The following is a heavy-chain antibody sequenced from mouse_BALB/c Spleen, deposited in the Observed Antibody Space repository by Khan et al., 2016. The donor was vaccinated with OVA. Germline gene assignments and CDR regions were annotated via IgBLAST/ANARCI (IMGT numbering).Heavy chain of an antibody. V-gene: IGHV3-5*02. CDR1: GISITSGNYR. D-gene: IGHD1-1*01. CDR3: ARDYGSLYWYFDV. J-gene: IGHJ1*01. Sequence: EVQLQESGPGLVKPSQTVSLTCTVTGISITSGNYRWSWIRQFPGNKLEWIGNIYYSGTVTYNPSLTSRTTITRDTSKNQFFLEMNPLTAEDTATYDCARDYGSLYWYFDVWGAGTTVTVSS. CDR2: IYYSGTV.